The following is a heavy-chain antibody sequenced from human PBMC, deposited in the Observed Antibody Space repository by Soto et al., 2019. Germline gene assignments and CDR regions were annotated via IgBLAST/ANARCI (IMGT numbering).Heavy chain of an antibody. D-gene: IGHD2-2*02. CDR1: GFTFTNYW. J-gene: IGHJ4*02. CDR2: IYPGDSKT. V-gene: IGHV5-51*01. Sequence: GESLKISCKGSGFTFTNYWIAWVRQMPGKGLEWMGIIYPGDSKTRYSPSFQGQVTISADKSISTAFLQWSSLKASDTAMYYCARKGFCSSTSGYTVDYWCQGTRVNVS. CDR3: ARKGFCSSTSGYTVDY.